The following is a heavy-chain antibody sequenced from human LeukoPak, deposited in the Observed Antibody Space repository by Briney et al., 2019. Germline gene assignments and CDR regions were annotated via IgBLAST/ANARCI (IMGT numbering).Heavy chain of an antibody. CDR3: ARDQAYSIDY. CDR2: IGSSSSPI. D-gene: IGHD4-11*01. V-gene: IGHV3-48*01. Sequence: GGSLRLSCAASGFTFSAYSMNWVRQAPEKGLEWVSYIGSSSSPIYYADSVKGRFTISRDNAKNSLYLQMDSLRAEDTAVYYCARDQAYSIDYWGQGTLVTVSS. CDR1: GFTFSAYS. J-gene: IGHJ4*02.